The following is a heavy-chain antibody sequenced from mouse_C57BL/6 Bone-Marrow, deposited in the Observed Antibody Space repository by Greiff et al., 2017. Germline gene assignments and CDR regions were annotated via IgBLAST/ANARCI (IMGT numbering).Heavy chain of an antibody. V-gene: IGHV1-69*01. CDR3: ANYYDYLDY. J-gene: IGHJ2*01. CDR2: IDPSDSYT. CDR1: GYTFTSYW. D-gene: IGHD2-4*01. Sequence: FQLQQSGAELVMPGASVKLSCKASGYTFTSYWMTWVKQRPGQGLDWIREIDPSDSYTNYNQKFKGKYTLTVDKSTSTAYMQLSSLTSEDSAVYYCANYYDYLDYWGQGTTLTVSS.